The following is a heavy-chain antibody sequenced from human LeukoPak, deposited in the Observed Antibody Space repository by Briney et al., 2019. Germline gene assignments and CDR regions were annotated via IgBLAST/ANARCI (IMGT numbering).Heavy chain of an antibody. CDR2: ISYDGSNK. D-gene: IGHD4-17*01. V-gene: IGHV3-30*03. Sequence: PGGSLRLSFAASGFTFSSYGMHWVRQAPGKGLEWVAVISYDGSNKYYADSVKGRFTISRDNSKNTLYLQMNSLRAEDTAVYYCAVGGDYGYFDYWGQGTLVTVSS. J-gene: IGHJ4*02. CDR3: AVGGDYGYFDY. CDR1: GFTFSSYG.